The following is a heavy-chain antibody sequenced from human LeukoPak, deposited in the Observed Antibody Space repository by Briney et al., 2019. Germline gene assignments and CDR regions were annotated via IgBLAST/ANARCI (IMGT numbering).Heavy chain of an antibody. CDR2: VHHSGST. V-gene: IGHV4-39*01. CDR3: ARLGGYYDPPGY. D-gene: IGHD3-10*01. CDR1: GGSISSPTYY. Sequence: SETLSLTCSVSGGSISSPTYYWAWIRQPPGKGLEWIGTVHHSGSTYYSPSLVSRVTISVDTSKNQFSLKLASVTAADTAFYYCARLGGYYDPPGYWGQGTLVTVSS. J-gene: IGHJ4*02.